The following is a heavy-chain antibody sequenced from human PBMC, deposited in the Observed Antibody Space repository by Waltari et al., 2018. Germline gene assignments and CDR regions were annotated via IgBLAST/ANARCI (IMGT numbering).Heavy chain of an antibody. J-gene: IGHJ4*02. CDR2: IYHSGST. V-gene: IGHV4-38-2*01. CDR1: GYSISSGYY. Sequence: QVQLQESGPGLVKPSETLSLTCAVSGYSISSGYYWGWIRQPPGKGLEWIGSIYHSGSTYYNPSLKRRVTISVDTSKNQFSLKLSSVTAADTAVYYCARAPGYCSSTSCYGGYYFDYWGQGTLVTVSS. CDR3: ARAPGYCSSTSCYGGYYFDY. D-gene: IGHD2-2*01.